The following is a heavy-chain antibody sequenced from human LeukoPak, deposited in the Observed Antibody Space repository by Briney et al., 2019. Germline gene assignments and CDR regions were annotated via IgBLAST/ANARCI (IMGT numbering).Heavy chain of an antibody. D-gene: IGHD2-2*01. CDR3: ARRLTQYDCFDP. Sequence: SQTLSLTCAISGDSVSGNSVTWNWIRQSPSRGLEWLGRTYYRSTWYNDYAVSVRGRITVNPDTSRNQFSLHLNSVTPEDTAVYYCARRLTQYDCFDPWGQGILVTVSS. J-gene: IGHJ5*02. CDR2: TYYRSTWYN. V-gene: IGHV6-1*01. CDR1: GDSVSGNSVT.